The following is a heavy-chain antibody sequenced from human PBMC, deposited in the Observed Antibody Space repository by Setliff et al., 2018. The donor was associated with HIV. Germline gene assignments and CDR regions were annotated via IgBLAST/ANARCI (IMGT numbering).Heavy chain of an antibody. CDR2: LYFGDSDP. CDR1: GSSFSTYW. V-gene: IGHV5-51*01. Sequence: PGESLKISCKTSGSSFSTYWVGWVRQMPGKGLEWLGILYFGDSDPKYNPSFEGQVTISADKSIKTAFLQWRSLKTSDTAIYYCARGRGGYFGGGRYYNLPYFDSWGQGTPVTVSS. J-gene: IGHJ4*02. CDR3: ARGRGGYFGGGRYYNLPYFDS. D-gene: IGHD2-15*01.